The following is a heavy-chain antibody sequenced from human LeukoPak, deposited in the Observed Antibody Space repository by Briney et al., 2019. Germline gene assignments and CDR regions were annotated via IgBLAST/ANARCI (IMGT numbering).Heavy chain of an antibody. Sequence: GASVKVSCKTSGFTFNGYYIHWVRQAPGQGLEWMGWINPNSGGTNYAQKFQGRVTMTRDTSISTAYMELSRLRSDDTAVYYCARAAYYYGSGNYMDVWGKGTTVTVSS. CDR2: INPNSGGT. CDR3: ARAAYYYGSGNYMDV. J-gene: IGHJ6*03. V-gene: IGHV1-2*02. CDR1: GFTFNGYY. D-gene: IGHD3-10*01.